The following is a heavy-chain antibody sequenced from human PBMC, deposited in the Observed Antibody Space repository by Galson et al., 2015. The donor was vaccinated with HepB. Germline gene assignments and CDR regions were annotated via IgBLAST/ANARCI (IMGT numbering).Heavy chain of an antibody. CDR2: IKEDGSEK. CDR3: ARVKRGEWYSFYYYGMDV. D-gene: IGHD3-10*01. CDR1: EFILSMYW. V-gene: IGHV3-7*05. J-gene: IGHJ6*02. Sequence: SLRLSCAASEFILSMYWMNWVRQAPGKGLEWVANIKEDGSEKNYVDSVKGRFTISRDNAKSSLYLQMNSLRAEDTAIYYCARVKRGEWYSFYYYGMDVWGQGTTVIVSS.